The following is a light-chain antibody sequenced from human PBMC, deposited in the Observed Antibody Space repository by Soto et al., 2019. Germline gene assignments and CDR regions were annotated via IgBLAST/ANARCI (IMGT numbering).Light chain of an antibody. V-gene: IGKV1-5*03. CDR1: QNINKW. J-gene: IGKJ1*01. Sequence: DIQMTQSPSTLSASVGDRVTITCRASQNINKWLAWYQQKPGKAPKLLIYEASTLEGGVPSRFSGSGSGTEFTLTISILQPDYFATYWCQQYKSYSTFGQGTKMDIK. CDR2: EAS. CDR3: QQYKSYST.